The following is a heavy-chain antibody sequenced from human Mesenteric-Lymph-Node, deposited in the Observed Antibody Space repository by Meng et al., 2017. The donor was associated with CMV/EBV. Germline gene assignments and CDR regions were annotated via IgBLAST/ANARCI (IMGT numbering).Heavy chain of an antibody. CDR1: GFTFSSYW. J-gene: IGHJ4*02. V-gene: IGHV3-21*01. Sequence: GGSLRLSCAASGFTFSSYWMSWVRQAPGKGLEWVSSITGASGYIYYADSVKGRFTISRDNAKNALYLQMNSLRVEDTAVYYCARGNWGGDYWGQGALVTVSS. CDR3: ARGNWGGDY. CDR2: ITGASGYI. D-gene: IGHD7-27*01.